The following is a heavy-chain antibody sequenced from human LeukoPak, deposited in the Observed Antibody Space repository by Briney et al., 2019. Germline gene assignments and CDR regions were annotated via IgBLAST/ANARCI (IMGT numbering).Heavy chain of an antibody. Sequence: SETLSLTCTVSGGSISSGGYYWSWIRQHPGKGLEWIGYIYYSGSTYYNPSLKSRVTISVDTSKNQFSLKLSSVTAADTAVYYCARSGALRYFDQLRGGYYFDYWGQGTLVTVSS. CDR3: ARSGALRYFDQLRGGYYFDY. J-gene: IGHJ4*02. D-gene: IGHD3-9*01. V-gene: IGHV4-31*03. CDR2: IYYSGST. CDR1: GGSISSGGYY.